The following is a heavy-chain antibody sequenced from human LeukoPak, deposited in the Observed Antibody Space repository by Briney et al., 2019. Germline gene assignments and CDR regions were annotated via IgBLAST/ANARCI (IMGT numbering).Heavy chain of an antibody. CDR3: AKVAAAGNWYFDL. CDR1: GFTFSSNG. V-gene: IGHV3-30*02. Sequence: GGSLRLSCAASGFTFSSNGLHWVRQAPGKGLEWVAFIRYDYTKYHADSVKGRFTISRDNAKNSLYLQMNSLRPEDMALYYCAKVAAAGNWYFDLWGRGTLVTVSS. D-gene: IGHD6-13*01. J-gene: IGHJ2*01. CDR2: IRYDYTK.